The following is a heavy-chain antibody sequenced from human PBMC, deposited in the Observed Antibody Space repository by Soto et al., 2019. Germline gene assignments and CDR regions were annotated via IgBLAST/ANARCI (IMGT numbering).Heavy chain of an antibody. J-gene: IGHJ5*02. CDR1: GGSFSDYY. CDR2: INYSGRT. V-gene: IGHV4-34*01. Sequence: SETLSLTCAVHGGSFSDYYWSWIRQPPGKGLEWIGEINYSGRTNYNPSLKSRVTISVDTSKNQFPLTLSSMTAADTAVYYCARRPDIVGATTGWFDPWGQGTLVTVSS. CDR3: ARRPDIVGATTGWFDP. D-gene: IGHD1-26*01.